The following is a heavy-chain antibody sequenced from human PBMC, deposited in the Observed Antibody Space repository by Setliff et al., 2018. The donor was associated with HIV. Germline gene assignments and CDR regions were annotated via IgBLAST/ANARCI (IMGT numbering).Heavy chain of an antibody. D-gene: IGHD2-8*01. Sequence: PGESLKISCAASGFTLSIYSMKWVRQAPGKGLEWVSYISSSSRTRYYGDSVKGRFTVSRDNAKNSLYLQMNSLRAEDTAVYYCARVANVLAHPLYYYYMDVWGKGTTVTVSS. CDR2: ISSSSRTR. CDR1: GFTLSIYS. V-gene: IGHV3-48*01. CDR3: ARVANVLAHPLYYYYMDV. J-gene: IGHJ6*03.